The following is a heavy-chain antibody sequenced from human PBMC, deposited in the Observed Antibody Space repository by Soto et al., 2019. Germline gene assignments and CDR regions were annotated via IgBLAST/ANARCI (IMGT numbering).Heavy chain of an antibody. CDR3: ANLSSGSNFFSDY. D-gene: IGHD3-22*01. CDR2: IYPGDSDI. Sequence: PGESLKISCKGSGYSFTSYWIAWVRQVPGKGLELMGVIYPGDSDIRYSPSFQGQVTISADKSISTAYLQWSSLRASDTAVYFWANLSSGSNFFSDYWGQGTLVTVSS. J-gene: IGHJ4*02. CDR1: GYSFTSYW. V-gene: IGHV5-51*01.